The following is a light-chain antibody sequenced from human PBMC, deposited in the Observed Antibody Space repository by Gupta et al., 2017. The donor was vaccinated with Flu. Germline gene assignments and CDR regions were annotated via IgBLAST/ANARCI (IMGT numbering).Light chain of an antibody. CDR1: RSKGGSNY. V-gene: IGLV1-47*01. CDR3: AASDDRRSSWV. J-gene: IGLJ3*02. Sequence: RGSITVTGTRSKGGSNYFYWYQHIPGPAPNLLLYRDDRRHSGVPDRFSGSKYGTTASVANSGVRAEDEADYYCAASDDRRSSWVFGGGTKLTVL. CDR2: RDD.